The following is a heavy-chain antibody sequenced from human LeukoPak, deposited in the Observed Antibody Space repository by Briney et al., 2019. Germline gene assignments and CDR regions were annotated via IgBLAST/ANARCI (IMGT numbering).Heavy chain of an antibody. CDR2: IWYDGSNK. J-gene: IGHJ4*02. CDR3: ARDFRAYFDY. V-gene: IGHV3-33*01. CDR1: GFTSSSYG. D-gene: IGHD3-10*01. Sequence: GGSLRLFCAASGFTSSSYGMHWVRQAPGKGLEWVAVIWYDGSNKYYADSVKGRFTISRDNAKNSLYLQMNSLRAEDTAVYYCARDFRAYFDYWGQGTLVTVSS.